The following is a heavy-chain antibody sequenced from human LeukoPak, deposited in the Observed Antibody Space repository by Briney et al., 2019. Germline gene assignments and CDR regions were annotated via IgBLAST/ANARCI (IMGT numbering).Heavy chain of an antibody. D-gene: IGHD2-21*01. J-gene: IGHJ4*02. CDR2: ISGSGGST. CDR3: AKFLPTHIVVANYYFDY. Sequence: PGGSLRLSCAASGFTFSSYAMSWVRQAPGKGLEWVSAISGSGGSTYYADSVKGRFTISRDNSKNTLYLQMNSLRAEDTVVYYCAKFLPTHIVVANYYFDYWGQGTLVTVSS. V-gene: IGHV3-23*01. CDR1: GFTFSSYA.